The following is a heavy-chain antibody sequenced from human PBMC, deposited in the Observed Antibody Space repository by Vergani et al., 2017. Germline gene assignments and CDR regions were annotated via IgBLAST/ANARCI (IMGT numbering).Heavy chain of an antibody. J-gene: IGHJ4*02. CDR1: GGSISSGGYS. Sequence: QLQLQESGSGLVKPSQTLSLTCAVSGGSISSGGYSWSWLRQPPGKGLEWIGYIYYSGSTYYNQSLKRRVTISVDTSKNQFSLTLSSVTAATTAVYYCARGALDLPFDYWGQGTLVTVSS. V-gene: IGHV4-30-2*05. CDR3: ARGALDLPFDY. D-gene: IGHD6-6*01. CDR2: IYYSGST.